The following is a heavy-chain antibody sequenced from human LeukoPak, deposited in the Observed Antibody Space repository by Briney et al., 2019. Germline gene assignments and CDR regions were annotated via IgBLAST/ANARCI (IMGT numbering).Heavy chain of an antibody. CDR2: IDHSGIT. CDR3: ATDNWFDP. J-gene: IGHJ5*02. CDR1: GQTFSSYY. V-gene: IGHV4-34*01. Sequence: SETLSLTCGVYGQTFSSYYWSWIRQPPGKGLEWIGEIDHSGITRYTPSLKSRVTISVDTSKNQFSLKLTFVTAADTAVYYCATDNWFDPWSQGTLVTVSS.